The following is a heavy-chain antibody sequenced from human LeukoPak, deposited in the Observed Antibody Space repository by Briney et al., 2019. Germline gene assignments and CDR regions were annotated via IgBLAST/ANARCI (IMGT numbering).Heavy chain of an antibody. CDR3: AKDNRLYYYDSSGYDY. CDR1: GFTVSSNY. D-gene: IGHD3-22*01. V-gene: IGHV3-53*01. CDR2: LYSGGST. J-gene: IGHJ4*02. Sequence: AGGSLRLSCAASGFTVSSNYMSWVRQAPGKGLEWVSVLYSGGSTYYADSVKGRFTISRDNSKNTLYLQMNSLRAEDTAVYYCAKDNRLYYYDSSGYDYWGQGTLVTVSS.